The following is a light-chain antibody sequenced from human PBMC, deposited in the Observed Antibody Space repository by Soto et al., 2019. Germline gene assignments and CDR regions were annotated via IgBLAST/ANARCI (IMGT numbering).Light chain of an antibody. V-gene: IGKV3-15*01. CDR2: GAS. CDR1: QSVSSN. Sequence: EIVMTQSPAPLSVSPGERATLSCRASQSVSSNLAWYQQKPGQAPRLLIYGASTRATGIPASFSGSGSGTEFTLTISSLQSEDLAVYYCEQYNNWPPCTFGQGTKVEIK. J-gene: IGKJ1*01. CDR3: EQYNNWPPCT.